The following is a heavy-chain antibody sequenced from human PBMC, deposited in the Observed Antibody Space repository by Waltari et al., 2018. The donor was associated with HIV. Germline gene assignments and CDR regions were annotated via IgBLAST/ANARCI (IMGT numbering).Heavy chain of an antibody. D-gene: IGHD3-10*01. CDR2: MFYSGRP. J-gene: IGHJ5*02. Sequence: QLQLQESGPGLVKPSETLSLLCSISGGSINSTSYYWGWIRQPPGTGLEWFGFMFYSGRPYYHLALKAPVIISVGTSRNQFSLKLSSVAAADAALYYCARQTYYYGSGSGNWFDPWGQGTLVTVSS. CDR1: GGSINSTSYY. CDR3: ARQTYYYGSGSGNWFDP. V-gene: IGHV4-39*01.